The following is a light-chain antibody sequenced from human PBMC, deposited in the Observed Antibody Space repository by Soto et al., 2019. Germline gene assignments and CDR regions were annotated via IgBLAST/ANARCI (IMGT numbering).Light chain of an antibody. J-gene: IGKJ1*01. Sequence: DIPMTPSPSSLSATLGDRVTIXXRASQSISSYLNWYQQKPGKAPKLXIYAASTLQSGVPSRFSGSGSGTEFTLTIGSLQPGDFATYYCQHYKTYPWTFGQGTKVDIK. CDR3: QHYKTYPWT. CDR1: QSISSY. CDR2: AAS. V-gene: IGKV1-39*01.